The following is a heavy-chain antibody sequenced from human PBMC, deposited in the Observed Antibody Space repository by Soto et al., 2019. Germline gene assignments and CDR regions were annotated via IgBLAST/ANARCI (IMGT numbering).Heavy chain of an antibody. CDR1: GGSISSSNW. Sequence: QVQLQESGPGLVKPSGTLSLTCAVSGGSISSSNWWSWVRQPPGKGLEWIGEIYHSGSTNYNPSLKSRVTVSVDKSTNQFSRKLSSVTAAATAVYYCASSMGVAAATSLSYYWGQGTLVTVSS. V-gene: IGHV4-4*02. D-gene: IGHD2-2*01. CDR2: IYHSGST. CDR3: ASSMGVAAATSLSYY. J-gene: IGHJ4*02.